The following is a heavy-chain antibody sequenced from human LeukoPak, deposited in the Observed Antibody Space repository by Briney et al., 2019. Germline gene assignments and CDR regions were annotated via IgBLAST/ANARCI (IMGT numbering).Heavy chain of an antibody. Sequence: GGSLRLSCAASGFTFSSYTMSWVRQAPGKGLEWVSTISTSDGNTYYADSVNGRFTVSRDNSKNTLFLQMNSLRAEDTAGYYCAKDGGLWVSAHWGDSWGRGTLVTVSS. CDR3: AKDGGLWVSAHWGDS. CDR1: GFTFSSYT. D-gene: IGHD7-27*01. V-gene: IGHV3-23*01. CDR2: ISTSDGNT. J-gene: IGHJ4*02.